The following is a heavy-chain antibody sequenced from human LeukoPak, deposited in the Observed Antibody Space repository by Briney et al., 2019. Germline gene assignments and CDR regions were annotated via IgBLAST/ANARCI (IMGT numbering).Heavy chain of an antibody. CDR1: GFTFSSYA. Sequence: GGSLRLSCAASGFTFSSYAMSWVRQAPGKGLEWVSAISGSGGSTYYADSVKGRFTISRTNSKKMLYQQMNMLTAEQTVLYYGAKVLGIAAAGPADYWGQGTLVTVSS. D-gene: IGHD6-13*01. CDR2: ISGSGGST. CDR3: AKVLGIAAAGPADY. J-gene: IGHJ4*02. V-gene: IGHV3-23*01.